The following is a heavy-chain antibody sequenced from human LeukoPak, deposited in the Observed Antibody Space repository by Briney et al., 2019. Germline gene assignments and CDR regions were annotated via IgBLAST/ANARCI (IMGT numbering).Heavy chain of an antibody. CDR3: ARAKSRIQLWLMTSPFDY. CDR1: GGSISSSNW. CDR2: INHSGST. Sequence: PSGTLSLTCAVSGGSISSSNWWSWVRQPPGKGLEWIGEINHSGSTNYNPSLKSRVTISVDTSKNQFSLKLSSVTAADTAVYYCARAKSRIQLWLMTSPFDYWGQGTLVTVSS. D-gene: IGHD5-18*01. V-gene: IGHV4-4*02. J-gene: IGHJ4*02.